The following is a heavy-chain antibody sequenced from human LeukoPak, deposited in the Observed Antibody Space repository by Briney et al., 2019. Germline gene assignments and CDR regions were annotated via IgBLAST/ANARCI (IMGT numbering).Heavy chain of an antibody. V-gene: IGHV4-59*08. CDR1: GGSISGYH. Sequence: SETLSLTCTVTGGSISGYHWNWIRQSPGTGLEWISNSFYSWNADYNPSLKSRVTISVDTSKNEISLILSSVTAADTAVYYCARKTYCSGGRCYGENWFDPWGQGIPVTVSS. CDR3: ARKTYCSGGRCYGENWFDP. CDR2: SFYSWNA. D-gene: IGHD2-15*01. J-gene: IGHJ5*02.